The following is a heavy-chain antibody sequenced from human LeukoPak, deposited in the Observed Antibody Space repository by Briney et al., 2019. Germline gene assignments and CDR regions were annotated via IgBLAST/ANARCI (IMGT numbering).Heavy chain of an antibody. CDR2: IRSKAYGGTT. Sequence: AGGSLRLSCTASGFTFGDYAMSWFRQAPGKGLEWVGFIRSKAYGGTTEYAASVKGRFTISRDDSKSIAYLQMNSLKTEDTAVYYCTRDRGRSGYDYRKYYFDYWGQGTLVTVSS. J-gene: IGHJ4*02. V-gene: IGHV3-49*03. CDR1: GFTFGDYA. CDR3: TRDRGRSGYDYRKYYFDY. D-gene: IGHD5-12*01.